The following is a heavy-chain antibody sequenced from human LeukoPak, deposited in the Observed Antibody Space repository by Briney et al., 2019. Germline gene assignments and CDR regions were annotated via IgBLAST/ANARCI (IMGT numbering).Heavy chain of an antibody. CDR3: ARDPWAYWYFDL. CDR1: GFTFSSYS. J-gene: IGHJ2*01. D-gene: IGHD3-16*01. V-gene: IGHV3-21*01. Sequence: PGGSLRLSCAASGFTFSSYSMNWVRQAPGKGLEWVSSISSSSSYIYYADSVKGRFTISRDNAKNSLYLQMNSLRAEDTAVYYCARDPWAYWYFDLWAVAPWSLSPQ. CDR2: ISSSSSYI.